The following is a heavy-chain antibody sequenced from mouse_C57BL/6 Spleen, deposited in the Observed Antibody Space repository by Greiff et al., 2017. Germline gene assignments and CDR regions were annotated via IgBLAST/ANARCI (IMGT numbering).Heavy chain of an antibody. Sequence: VQRVESGPELVKPGASVKISCKASGYAFSSSWMNWVKQRPGKGLEWIGRIYPGDGNTNYNGKFKGKATLTADKSSSTAYMQLSSLTSEDSAVYFCARWGTAQAYYCDYWGQGTTLTVSS. V-gene: IGHV1-82*01. J-gene: IGHJ2*01. CDR3: ARWGTAQAYYCDY. D-gene: IGHD3-2*02. CDR2: IYPGDGNT. CDR1: GYAFSSSW.